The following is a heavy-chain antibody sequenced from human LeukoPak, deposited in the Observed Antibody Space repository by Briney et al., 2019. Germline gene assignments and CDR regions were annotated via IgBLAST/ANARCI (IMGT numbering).Heavy chain of an antibody. J-gene: IGHJ4*02. CDR2: ISSSSSYI. CDR3: ARGGHSSSETDY. Sequence: GGSLRXSCAASGFTFSSYSMNWVRQAPGKGLEWVSSISSSSSYIYYADSVKGRFTISRDNAKNSLYLQMNSLRAEDTAVYYCARGGHSSSETDYWGQGTLVTVSS. CDR1: GFTFSSYS. V-gene: IGHV3-21*01. D-gene: IGHD6-6*01.